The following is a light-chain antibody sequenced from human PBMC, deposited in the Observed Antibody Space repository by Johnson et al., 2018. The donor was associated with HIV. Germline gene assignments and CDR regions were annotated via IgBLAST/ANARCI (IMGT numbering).Light chain of an antibody. V-gene: IGLV1-51*02. CDR3: ATCDNSLRV. Sequence: QSVLTQPPSVSAAPGQNVTISCSGSSSNIGNNYISRYQQLPGTAPTLLTYETTNRPSGIPDRFSGYRSGTSATLGITGLQTGDEADYYCATCDNSLRVFGTGTKVTVL. J-gene: IGLJ1*01. CDR1: SSNIGNNY. CDR2: ETT.